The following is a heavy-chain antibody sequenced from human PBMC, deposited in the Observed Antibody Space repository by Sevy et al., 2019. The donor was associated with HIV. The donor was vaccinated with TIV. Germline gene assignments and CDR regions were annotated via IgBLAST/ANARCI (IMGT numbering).Heavy chain of an antibody. D-gene: IGHD3-3*01. CDR2: ISAGGST. Sequence: GGSLRLSCAASRFTFSSYSMSWVRLAPGKGLEWVSAISAGGSTFYADFVKGRFTISRDNSKNTLYLQMNSLRVEDTAVYYCAKFFPHDACDIWGQGTMVTVSS. V-gene: IGHV3-23*01. CDR1: RFTFSSYS. CDR3: AKFFPHDACDI. J-gene: IGHJ3*02.